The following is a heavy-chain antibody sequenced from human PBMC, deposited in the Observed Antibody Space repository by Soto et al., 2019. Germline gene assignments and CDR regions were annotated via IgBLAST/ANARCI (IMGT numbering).Heavy chain of an antibody. CDR1: GYTLTELS. V-gene: IGHV1-24*01. CDR2: FDPEDGET. D-gene: IGHD1-26*01. Sequence: ASVKVSCKVSGYTLTELSMHWVRQAPGKGLEWMGGFDPEDGETIYAQKFQGRVTMTEDTSTDTAYMELSSLRSEDTAVYYCATGGGYGGIFGYWGQGTLVTVSS. CDR3: ATGGGYGGIFGY. J-gene: IGHJ4*02.